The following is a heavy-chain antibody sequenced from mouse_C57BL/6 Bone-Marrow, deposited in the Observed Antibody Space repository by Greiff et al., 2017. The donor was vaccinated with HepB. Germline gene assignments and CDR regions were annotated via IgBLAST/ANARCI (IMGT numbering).Heavy chain of an antibody. CDR1: GFSLTSYG. CDR2: IWSGGST. V-gene: IGHV2-2*01. D-gene: IGHD1-1*01. J-gene: IGHJ4*01. CDR3: ARNQSPYGSSPYYAMDY. Sequence: VMLVESGPGLVQPSQSLSITCTVSGFSLTSYGVHWVRQSPGKGLEWLGVIWSGGSTDYNAAFISRLSISKDNSKSQVFFKMNSLQADDTAIYYCARNQSPYGSSPYYAMDYWGQGTSVTVSS.